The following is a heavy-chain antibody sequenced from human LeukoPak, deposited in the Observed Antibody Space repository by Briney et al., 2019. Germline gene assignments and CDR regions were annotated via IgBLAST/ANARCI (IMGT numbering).Heavy chain of an antibody. CDR1: GFTFTSSW. Sequence: GGSLRLSCAASGFTFTSSWMSWVRQAPGKGLEWVSLIHGSGETFYADSVKGRFSISRDDSKNTVYLQMNSLRIEDTAVYFCARDRAATQGWVEFDPWGQGTLVTVSS. D-gene: IGHD5-24*01. V-gene: IGHV3-66*03. CDR3: ARDRAATQGWVEFDP. J-gene: IGHJ5*02. CDR2: IHGSGET.